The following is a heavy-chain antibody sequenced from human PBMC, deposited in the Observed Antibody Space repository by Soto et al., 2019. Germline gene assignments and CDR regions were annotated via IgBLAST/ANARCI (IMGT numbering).Heavy chain of an antibody. CDR3: AGRYGGSIDY. V-gene: IGHV4-59*08. Sequence: QVQLQESGPGLVKPSETLSLTCTVSGGSISSYYWSWIRQPPGKGLEWIGYTYYSGSTNYNPSLKRRVTISVDTSNNQFSLKLSSVTAADTSVYYVAGRYGGSIDYWGQGTLVTVSS. J-gene: IGHJ4*02. D-gene: IGHD2-15*01. CDR2: TYYSGST. CDR1: GGSISSYY.